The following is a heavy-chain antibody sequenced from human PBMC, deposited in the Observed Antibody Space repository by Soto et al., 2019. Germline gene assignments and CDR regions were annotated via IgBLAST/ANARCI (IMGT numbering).Heavy chain of an antibody. Sequence: QDHLAQSGAEVKKPGSSVTVSCKASGGTFNSYGISWVRQAPGQGLDWMGVIIPLYGTVNNAQKFQCRVSITADKSTSTAYMDLSSLRSDDTAVYYCARVRVIRGVIPSHFGLWGQGTLVTVSS. CDR1: GGTFNSYG. D-gene: IGHD3-10*01. CDR2: IIPLYGTV. V-gene: IGHV1-69*06. J-gene: IGHJ4*02. CDR3: ARVRVIRGVIPSHFGL.